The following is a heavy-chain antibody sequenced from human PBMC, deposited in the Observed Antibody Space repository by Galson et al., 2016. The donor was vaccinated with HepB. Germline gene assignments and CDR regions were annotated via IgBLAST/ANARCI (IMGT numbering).Heavy chain of an antibody. CDR3: ARGHYGSGTYYKMDY. CDR2: INNNGNT. CDR1: GYTFTSYY. J-gene: IGHJ4*02. Sequence: QSGAEVTQPGASVKVSCKASGYTFTSYYITWVRQAPGQGLEWMGWINNNGNTNYAQKFQGRVTMVADTSTSTAYMELRSLTSADAAVYYCARGHYGSGTYYKMDYWGQGTLVTVSS. V-gene: IGHV1-18*01. D-gene: IGHD3-10*01.